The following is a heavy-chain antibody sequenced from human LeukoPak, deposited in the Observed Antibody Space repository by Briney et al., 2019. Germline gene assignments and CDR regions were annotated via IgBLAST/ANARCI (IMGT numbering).Heavy chain of an antibody. Sequence: PSETLSLTCTVSGGSISSYYWSWIRQPPGKGLEWIGYTNYSGSTKYNPSLKSRVTILVDTSKNQFSLKLSSVTAADTAVYYCARWSPGFDYWGQGTLVTVSS. CDR1: GGSISSYY. V-gene: IGHV4-59*01. CDR3: ARWSPGFDY. CDR2: TNYSGST. D-gene: IGHD1-14*01. J-gene: IGHJ4*02.